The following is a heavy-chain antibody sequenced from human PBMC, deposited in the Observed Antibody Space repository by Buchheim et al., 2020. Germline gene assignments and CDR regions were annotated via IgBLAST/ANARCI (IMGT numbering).Heavy chain of an antibody. D-gene: IGHD1-26*01. Sequence: EVQLVQSGAEVKKPGESLRISCKGSGYSFTSYWISWVRQMPGKGLEWMGRIDPSDSYTNYSPSFQGHVTISADQSISTAYPQWRSLKASDTAMYYCARHDKGDYSGSYQKAFDYWGQGTL. CDR1: GYSFTSYW. V-gene: IGHV5-10-1*01. J-gene: IGHJ4*02. CDR3: ARHDKGDYSGSYQKAFDY. CDR2: IDPSDSYT.